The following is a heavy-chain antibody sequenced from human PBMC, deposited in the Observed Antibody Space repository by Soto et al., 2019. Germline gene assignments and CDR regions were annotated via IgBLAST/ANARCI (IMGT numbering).Heavy chain of an antibody. CDR3: ARGADIVAGGFDY. CDR2: IYHSGST. V-gene: IGHV4-30-2*01. Sequence: TLSLTCAVSGGSISSGGYSWSWIRQPPGKGLEWIGYIYHSGSTYYNPSLKSRVTISVDRSKNQFSLRLSSVTAADTAVYYCARGADIVAGGFDYWGQGTLVTVSS. D-gene: IGHD5-12*01. J-gene: IGHJ4*02. CDR1: GGSISSGGYS.